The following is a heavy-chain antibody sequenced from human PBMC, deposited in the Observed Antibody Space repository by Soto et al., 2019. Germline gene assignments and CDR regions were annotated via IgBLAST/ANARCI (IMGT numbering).Heavy chain of an antibody. D-gene: IGHD6-13*01. CDR1: GGSISSSSYY. Sequence: PSETLSLTCTVSGGSISSSSYYWGWIRQPPGKGLGWIGSIYYSGSTYYNPSLKSRVTISVDTSKNQFSLKLSSVTAADTAVYYCATYSSSWYVVYWGQGTLVTVSS. CDR2: IYYSGST. CDR3: ATYSSSWYVVY. V-gene: IGHV4-39*01. J-gene: IGHJ4*02.